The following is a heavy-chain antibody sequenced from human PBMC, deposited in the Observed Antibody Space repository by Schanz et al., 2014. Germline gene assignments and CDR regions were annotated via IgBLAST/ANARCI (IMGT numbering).Heavy chain of an antibody. V-gene: IGHV3-7*04. CDR1: GFTFSNYW. Sequence: EVQLVESGGGLVQPGGSLRLSCAASGFTFSNYWMTWVRQAPGKGLEWVANIKQDESEKYYVDSVKGRFTISRDNAKNTLYLQMNSLRAEDTAVYYCARPALWFGDNCFDPWGQGTLVTVSS. J-gene: IGHJ5*02. CDR2: IKQDESEK. CDR3: ARPALWFGDNCFDP. D-gene: IGHD3-10*01.